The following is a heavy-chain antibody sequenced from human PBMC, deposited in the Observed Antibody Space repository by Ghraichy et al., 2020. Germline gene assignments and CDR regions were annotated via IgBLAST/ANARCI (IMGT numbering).Heavy chain of an antibody. CDR1: GGSFSGYY. CDR2: INHSGST. CDR3: ARQRRQWLIYKFDY. J-gene: IGHJ4*02. Sequence: ETLSLTCAVYGGSFSGYYWSWIRQPPGKGLEWIGEINHSGSTNYNPSLKSRVTISVDTSKNQFSLKLSSVTAADTAVYYCARQRRQWLIYKFDYWGQGTLVTVSS. D-gene: IGHD6-19*01. V-gene: IGHV4-34*01.